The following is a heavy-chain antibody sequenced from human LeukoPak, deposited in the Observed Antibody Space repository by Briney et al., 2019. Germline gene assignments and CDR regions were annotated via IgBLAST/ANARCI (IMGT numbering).Heavy chain of an antibody. CDR3: ARAFGGSGGSCYSN. Sequence: SETLSLTCTVSGGSISSSSYYWGWIRQPPGEGLEWIGSIYYSGCTYYNPSLESRVTISVDTSKNQFSLKLSSVTAADTGVYYCARAFGGSGGSCYSNWGQGTLVTVSS. D-gene: IGHD2-15*01. V-gene: IGHV4-39*07. CDR1: GGSISSSSYY. J-gene: IGHJ4*02. CDR2: IYYSGCT.